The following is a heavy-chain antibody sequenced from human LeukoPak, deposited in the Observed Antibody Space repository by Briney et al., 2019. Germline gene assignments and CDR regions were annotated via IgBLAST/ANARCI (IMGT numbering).Heavy chain of an antibody. CDR1: GFTFSNYA. V-gene: IGHV3-23*01. Sequence: GGSLRLSCAASGFTFSNYAMNWVGQAPGRGLEWVSAISGSGGSTYYADSVKGRFTISRDNSKNTLYLQMNSLRAEDTAVYYCAKDLAGSGSYSFDYWGQGTLVTVSS. D-gene: IGHD1-26*01. CDR3: AKDLAGSGSYSFDY. CDR2: ISGSGGST. J-gene: IGHJ4*02.